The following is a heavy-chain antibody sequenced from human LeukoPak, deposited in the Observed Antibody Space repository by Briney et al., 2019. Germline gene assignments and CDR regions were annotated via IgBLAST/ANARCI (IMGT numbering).Heavy chain of an antibody. CDR2: IRYDRSNK. Sequence: PGGSLRLSCAASGFTFSSYGMHWVRQAPGKGLEWVAFIRYDRSNKYYADSVKGRFTISRDNSKNTLYLQMNSLGAEDTAVYYCATSRYYYDSSGYPEYFQHWGQGTLVTVSS. D-gene: IGHD3-22*01. CDR3: ATSRYYYDSSGYPEYFQH. V-gene: IGHV3-30*02. CDR1: GFTFSSYG. J-gene: IGHJ1*01.